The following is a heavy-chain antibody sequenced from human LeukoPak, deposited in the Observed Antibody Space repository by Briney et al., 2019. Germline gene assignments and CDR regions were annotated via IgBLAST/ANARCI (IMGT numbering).Heavy chain of an antibody. CDR1: ARSISSGGYY. D-gene: IGHD2-15*01. V-gene: IGHV4-31*03. J-gene: IGHJ4*02. CDR3: ARGRYCSGGSCLWY. Sequence: SETLSLTCTVSARSISSGGYYWSWIRQHPGKGLEWIVYIYYSGSTYYNPSLKRRVTISVDTSKNQFSLEMSSVTAADTAVYYCARGRYCSGGSCLWYSGQGTLVTVSS. CDR2: IYYSGST.